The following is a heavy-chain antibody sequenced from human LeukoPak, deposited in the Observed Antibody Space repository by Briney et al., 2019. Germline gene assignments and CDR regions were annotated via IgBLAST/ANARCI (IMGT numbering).Heavy chain of an antibody. CDR2: INTNTGNP. CDR1: GYTFTSYA. Sequence: GASVKVSCKASGYTFTSYAMNWVRQAPGQGLEWMGWINTNTGNPTYAQGFTGRFVFSLDTSVSTAYLQISSLKTEDTAVYYCATDPRRYCSSTSCPGYAFDIWGQGTMVTVSS. J-gene: IGHJ3*02. D-gene: IGHD2-2*01. CDR3: ATDPRRYCSSTSCPGYAFDI. V-gene: IGHV7-4-1*02.